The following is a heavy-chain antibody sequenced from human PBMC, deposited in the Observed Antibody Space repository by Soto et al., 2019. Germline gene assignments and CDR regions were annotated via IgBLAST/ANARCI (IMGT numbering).Heavy chain of an antibody. V-gene: IGHV3-48*03. J-gene: IGHJ4*02. CDR1: GLSFTTHE. D-gene: IGHD1-1*01. CDR2: MRSSDNSI. CDR3: ASSGWGTTGTPYLDD. Sequence: EAQLVESGGALVQPGGSLRLSCAVSGLSFTTHEMNWVRQAPGKGLEWISFMRSSDNSIYYADSVQGRFTISRDDSKNSLYLQMNSLRVEDTAIYYCASSGWGTTGTPYLDDWGQGTLVTVSS.